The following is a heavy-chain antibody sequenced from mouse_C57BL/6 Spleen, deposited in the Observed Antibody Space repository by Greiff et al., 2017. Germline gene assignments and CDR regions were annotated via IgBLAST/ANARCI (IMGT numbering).Heavy chain of an antibody. D-gene: IGHD2-1*01. CDR1: GYTFTSYW. V-gene: IGHV1-55*01. Sequence: QVQLQQPGAELVKPGASVKMSCKASGYTFTSYWIAWVKQRPGQGLEWIGDIYPGSGSTNYNEKFKSKATLTVDTSSSTAYMQLSSLTSEDSAVYYCARSIYYDAMDYWGQGTSVTVSS. CDR2: IYPGSGST. CDR3: ARSIYYDAMDY. J-gene: IGHJ4*01.